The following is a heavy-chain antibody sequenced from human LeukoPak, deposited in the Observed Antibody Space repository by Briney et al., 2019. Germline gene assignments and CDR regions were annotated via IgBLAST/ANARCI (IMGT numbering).Heavy chain of an antibody. Sequence: PGGSLRLSCAASGFTLSSYAVSWVRQAPGKGLEWVSSISGSGVATYSADSVKGRFTISRDNSKNTLYLQMNSLRTEDTAVYYCAKDWGYRTSQGYYFDYWGQGTVVTVSS. J-gene: IGHJ4*02. CDR2: ISGSGVAT. CDR3: AKDWGYRTSQGYYFDY. D-gene: IGHD2-2*01. V-gene: IGHV3-23*01. CDR1: GFTLSSYA.